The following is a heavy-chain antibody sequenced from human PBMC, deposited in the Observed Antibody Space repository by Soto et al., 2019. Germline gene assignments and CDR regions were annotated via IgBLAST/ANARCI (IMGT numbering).Heavy chain of an antibody. CDR1: GGSISSGDYY. V-gene: IGHV4-30-4*01. Sequence: SKTLSLTCTVSGGSISSGDYYWSWIRQPPGKGLEWIGYIYYSGSTYYNPSLKSRVTISVDTSKNQFSLKLSSVTAADTAVYYCARVTGIAAAGTWWFDPWGQGTLVTV. CDR3: ARVTGIAAAGTWWFDP. D-gene: IGHD6-13*01. CDR2: IYYSGST. J-gene: IGHJ5*02.